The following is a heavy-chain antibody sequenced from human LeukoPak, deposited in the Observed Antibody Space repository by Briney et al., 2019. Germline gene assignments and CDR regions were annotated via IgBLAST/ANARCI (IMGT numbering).Heavy chain of an antibody. Sequence: PGGSLRLSCAASGFTVSSNYMSWVRQAPGKGLEWVSVIYSGGSTYYADSVKGRFTISRDNSKNTLYLQVNSLRAEDTAVYYCASSGPGITMVRGVPHDYWGQGTLVTVSS. J-gene: IGHJ4*02. CDR1: GFTVSSNY. CDR3: ASSGPGITMVRGVPHDY. V-gene: IGHV3-66*01. CDR2: IYSGGST. D-gene: IGHD3-10*01.